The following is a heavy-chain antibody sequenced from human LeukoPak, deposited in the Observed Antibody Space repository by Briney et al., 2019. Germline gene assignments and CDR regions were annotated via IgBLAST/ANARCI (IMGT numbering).Heavy chain of an antibody. J-gene: IGHJ4*02. CDR1: GGSVSSGSYY. CDR2: IYYSGST. CDR3: ASGSGQWLALGY. D-gene: IGHD6-19*01. V-gene: IGHV4-61*01. Sequence: PSETLSLTCTVSGGSVSSGSYYWSWIRQPPGKGLEWIGYIYYSGSTNYNPSLKSRVTISVDTSKNQFSLKLSSVTAADTAVYYCASGSGQWLALGYWGQGTLVTVSS.